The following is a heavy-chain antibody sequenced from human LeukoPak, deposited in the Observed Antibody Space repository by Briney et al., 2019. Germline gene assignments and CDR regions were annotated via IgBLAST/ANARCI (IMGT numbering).Heavy chain of an antibody. CDR2: IYCSGST. D-gene: IGHD2-15*01. CDR3: ARGGWRGGQDASDI. V-gene: IGHV4-39*01. Sequence: SETLSLICTVSGGSTSSSSYYWGWLPQPPGTGLEWVGSIYCSGSTYYNPSVKSRVTISVDTSKNQFSLKLSSVTAADTAVYYCARGGWRGGQDASDIWGQRTMVTVSS. CDR1: GGSTSSSSYY. J-gene: IGHJ3*02.